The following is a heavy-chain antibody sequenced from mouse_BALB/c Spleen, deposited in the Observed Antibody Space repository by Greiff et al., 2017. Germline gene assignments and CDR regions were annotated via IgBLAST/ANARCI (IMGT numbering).Heavy chain of an antibody. D-gene: IGHD1-1*01. CDR3: TRAGDTTVVEDY. CDR1: GYTFTDYE. J-gene: IGHJ2*01. Sequence: VQLQQSGAELVRPGASVTLSCKASGYTFTDYEMHWVKQTPVHGLEWIGAIDPETGGTAYNQKFKGKATLTADKSSSTAYMELRSLTSEDSAVYYCTRAGDTTVVEDYWGQGTTLTVSS. V-gene: IGHV1-15*01. CDR2: IDPETGGT.